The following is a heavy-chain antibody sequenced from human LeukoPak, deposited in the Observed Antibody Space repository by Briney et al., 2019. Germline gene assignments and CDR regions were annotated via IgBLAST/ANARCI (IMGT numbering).Heavy chain of an antibody. D-gene: IGHD2-21*01. V-gene: IGHV3-7*02. J-gene: IGHJ4*02. CDR2: IKQDGSEK. CDR3: ARGTIIAH. CDR1: GFSFSSYW. Sequence: GGSLRLSCVASGFSFSSYWMSWVRQAPGKGLEWVANIKQDGSEKYYVDSVKGRFTISRDNAKNSLFLQMNSLRAEETAVYYCARGTIIAHWGQGTLVTVSS.